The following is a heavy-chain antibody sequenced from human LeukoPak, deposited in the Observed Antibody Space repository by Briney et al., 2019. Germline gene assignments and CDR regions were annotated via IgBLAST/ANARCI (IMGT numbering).Heavy chain of an antibody. CDR2: ISTSGST. Sequence: SETLSLTCRVYTGSISSGSYYWSWIRQPAGKGLEWIGRISTSGSTNHNPSLKSRVTISVDTSKNQFSLKLSSVTAADTALYFCARDSLLPSAMGYYYMDVWGKGTTVTVSS. J-gene: IGHJ6*03. CDR1: TGSISSGSYY. CDR3: ARDSLLPSAMGYYYMDV. D-gene: IGHD2-2*01. V-gene: IGHV4-61*02.